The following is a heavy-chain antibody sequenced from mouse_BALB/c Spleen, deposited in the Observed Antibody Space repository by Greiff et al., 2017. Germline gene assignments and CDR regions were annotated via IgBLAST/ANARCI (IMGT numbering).Heavy chain of an antibody. CDR2: INPSTGYT. D-gene: IGHD2-1*01. CDR1: GYTFTSYW. J-gene: IGHJ2*01. V-gene: IGHV1-7*01. Sequence: QVQLQQSGAELAKPGASVKMSCKASGYTFTSYWMHWVNQRPGQGLEWIGYINPSTGYTEYNQKFKDKATLTADKSSSTAYMQLSSLTSEDSAVYYCAREEVLGYGNYFDYWGQGTTLTVSS. CDR3: AREEVLGYGNYFDY.